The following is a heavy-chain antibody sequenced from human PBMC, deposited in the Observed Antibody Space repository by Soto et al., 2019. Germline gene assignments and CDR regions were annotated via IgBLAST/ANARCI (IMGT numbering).Heavy chain of an antibody. CDR3: ASAYCSSTSCYLPSHYYYYYYMDV. Sequence: GGSLRLSCAASGFTFSSYSMNWVRQAPGKGLEWVSYISSSSSSTIYYADSVKGRFTISRDNAKNSLYLQMNSLRAEDTAVYYCASAYCSSTSCYLPSHYYYYYYMDVWGKGTTVTVSS. V-gene: IGHV3-48*01. CDR2: ISSSSSSTI. J-gene: IGHJ6*03. D-gene: IGHD2-2*01. CDR1: GFTFSSYS.